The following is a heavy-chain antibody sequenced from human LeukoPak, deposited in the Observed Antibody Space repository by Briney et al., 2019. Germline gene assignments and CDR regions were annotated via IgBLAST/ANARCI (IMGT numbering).Heavy chain of an antibody. CDR3: ARDNRYGSLDY. J-gene: IGHJ4*02. CDR2: IYCSGNT. CDR1: GGSIGTYY. D-gene: IGHD5-18*01. V-gene: IGHV4-59*01. Sequence: SETLSLTCTVSGGSIGTYYWNWIRQPPGKGLEWIGYIYCSGNTNYNPSLKSRATISVDTSKNQLSLKLSSVTAADTAVYYCARDNRYGSLDYWGQGTLVTVSS.